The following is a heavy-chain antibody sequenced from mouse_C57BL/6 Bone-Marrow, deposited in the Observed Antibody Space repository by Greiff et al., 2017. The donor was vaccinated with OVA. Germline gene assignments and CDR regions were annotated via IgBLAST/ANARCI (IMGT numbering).Heavy chain of an antibody. V-gene: IGHV1-50*01. CDR1: GYTFTSYW. CDR2: IAPSDSYT. D-gene: IGHD1-1*01. J-gene: IGHJ2*01. CDR3: ARITTGPY. Sequence: QVQLQQPGAELVKPGASVKLSCKASGYTFTSYWMQWVKQRPGQGLEWIGEIAPSDSYTNYNQKFKGKATLTVDTSSSTAYMQLSSLTSEDSAVYYCARITTGPYWGQGTILTVSS.